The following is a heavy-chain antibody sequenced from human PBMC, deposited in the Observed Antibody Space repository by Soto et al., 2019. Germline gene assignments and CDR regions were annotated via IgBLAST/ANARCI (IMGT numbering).Heavy chain of an antibody. CDR1: GVSISGSRYY. D-gene: IGHD1-26*01. V-gene: IGHV4-39*01. J-gene: IGHJ6*02. Sequence: SETLSLTCTVSGVSISGSRYYWGWIRQPPGRGLEWIGNIYYSGSTYYTPALKSRVTLSVDTSKNQFSLNLNSVTAADTAVYYCARGGIPPSGYGIAYAMDVWGQGTTVTVS. CDR2: IYYSGST. CDR3: ARGGIPPSGYGIAYAMDV.